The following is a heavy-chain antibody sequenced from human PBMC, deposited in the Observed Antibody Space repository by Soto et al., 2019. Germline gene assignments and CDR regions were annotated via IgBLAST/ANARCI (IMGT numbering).Heavy chain of an antibody. CDR3: SKGEMSTIRNSFDP. D-gene: IGHD1-7*01. Sequence: PGGSLRLSCATSGFTFTNYWMHWVRQVPGKGLQWLSRINSDGSIIDYADSVRGRFTISRDASKDTLFLQMSNLRAEDTALYYCSKGEMSTIRNSFDPWGQGTLVTVSS. CDR2: INSDGSII. V-gene: IGHV3-74*01. CDR1: GFTFTNYW. J-gene: IGHJ5*02.